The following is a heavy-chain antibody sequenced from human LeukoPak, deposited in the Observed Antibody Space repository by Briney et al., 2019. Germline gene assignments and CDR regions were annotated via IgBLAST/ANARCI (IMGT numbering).Heavy chain of an antibody. CDR3: AGSSSWGGY. J-gene: IGHJ4*02. CDR2: IYYSGSA. CDR1: GGSISSYY. V-gene: IGHV4-59*08. Sequence: SETLSLTCTVSGGSISSYYWSWIRQPPGKGLEWIGYIYYSGSANYNPSLKSRVTISVDTSKNQFSLKLSSVTAADTAVYYCAGSSSWGGYWGQGTLVTVSS. D-gene: IGHD6-13*01.